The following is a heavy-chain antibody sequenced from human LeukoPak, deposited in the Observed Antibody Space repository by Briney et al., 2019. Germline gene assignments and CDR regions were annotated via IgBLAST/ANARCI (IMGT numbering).Heavy chain of an antibody. D-gene: IGHD3-10*01. CDR1: GFAFSSFG. CDR2: IQYDGSNK. J-gene: IGHJ6*03. Sequence: GGSLRLSRAASGFAFSSFGMYWVRQAPGKGLEWVSFIQYDGSNKYYADSVKGRFTISRDTSENTLYLQMSSLRIEDTGVYFCAKDYYGLASVYYYMDVWGKGTTVTVSS. CDR3: AKDYYGLASVYYYMDV. V-gene: IGHV3-30*02.